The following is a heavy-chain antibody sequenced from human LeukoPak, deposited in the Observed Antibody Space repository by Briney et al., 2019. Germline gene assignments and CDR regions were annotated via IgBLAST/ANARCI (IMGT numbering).Heavy chain of an antibody. D-gene: IGHD4-17*01. CDR3: AKLRLEDDIPVYGDYNDAFDI. J-gene: IGHJ3*02. Sequence: GGSLRLSCAASGFTFSDYYMSWIRQAPGKGLEWVAFIRYDGSNKYYADSVKGRFTISRDNSKNTLYLQMNSLRAEDTAVYYCAKLRLEDDIPVYGDYNDAFDIWGQGTMVTVSS. CDR2: IRYDGSNK. CDR1: GFTFSDYY. V-gene: IGHV3-30*02.